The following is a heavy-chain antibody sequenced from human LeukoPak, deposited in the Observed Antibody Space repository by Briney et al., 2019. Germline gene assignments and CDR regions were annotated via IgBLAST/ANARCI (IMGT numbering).Heavy chain of an antibody. CDR1: GDTFTSYD. CDR2: MNPNSGNT. V-gene: IGHV1-8*01. D-gene: IGHD3-22*01. J-gene: IGHJ6*03. CDR3: ARIAHYYDSSGYYLYYYYYYMDV. Sequence: ASVKVSCKASGDTFTSYDINWVRQATGQGLEWMGWMNPNSGNTGYAQKFQGRVTMTRNTSISTAYMELSSLRSEDTAVYYCARIAHYYDSSGYYLYYYYYYMDVWGKGTTVTVFS.